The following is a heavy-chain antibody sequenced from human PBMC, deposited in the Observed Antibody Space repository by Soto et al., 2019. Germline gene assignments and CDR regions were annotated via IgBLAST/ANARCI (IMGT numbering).Heavy chain of an antibody. D-gene: IGHD6-19*01. CDR2: INHSGST. CDR3: ARGRGWYYYGMDV. CDR1: GGSFSGYY. Sequence: QVQLQQWGAGLLKPSETLSLTCAVYGGSFSGYYWSWIRQPPGKGLEWIGEINHSGSTNYNPSLKSRVTISVDTSKNQLSLKLSSVTAADTAVYYCARGRGWYYYGMDVWGQGTTVTVSS. J-gene: IGHJ6*02. V-gene: IGHV4-34*01.